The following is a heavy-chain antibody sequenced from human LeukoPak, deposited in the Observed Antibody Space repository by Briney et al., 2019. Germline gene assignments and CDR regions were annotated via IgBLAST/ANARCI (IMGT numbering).Heavy chain of an antibody. CDR2: ISGSGGST. V-gene: IGHV3-23*01. D-gene: IGHD5-24*01. CDR3: AKTPGGRWLQFGDWFDP. Sequence: GGSLRLSCAASGFTFSSYAMSWVRQAPGKGLEWVSAISGSGGSTYYADSVKGRFTISRDNSKNTLYLQMNSLRAEDTAVYYCAKTPGGRWLQFGDWFDPWGQGNLVTVSS. J-gene: IGHJ5*02. CDR1: GFTFSSYA.